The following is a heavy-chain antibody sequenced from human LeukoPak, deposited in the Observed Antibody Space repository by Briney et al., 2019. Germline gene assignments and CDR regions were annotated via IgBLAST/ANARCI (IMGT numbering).Heavy chain of an antibody. V-gene: IGHV4-59*01. CDR1: GGSISSYY. CDR2: IYYSGST. CDR3: ARGVDIVTTNDAFDI. Sequence: SETLSLTCTVSGGSISSYYWSWIRHPPGRGLEWIGYIYYSGSTNYNPSLRSRVTMSVDTSRDQFSLKLSSVTAADAAVYYCARGVDIVTTNDAFDIWGQGTMVTVSS. J-gene: IGHJ3*02. D-gene: IGHD5-12*01.